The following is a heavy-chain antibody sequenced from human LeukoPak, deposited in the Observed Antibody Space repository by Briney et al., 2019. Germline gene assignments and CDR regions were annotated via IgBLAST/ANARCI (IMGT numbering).Heavy chain of an antibody. J-gene: IGHJ4*02. CDR1: GFTFSSYA. D-gene: IGHD4-17*01. Sequence: GGSLRLSCAASGFTFSSYAMHWVRQAPGKGLEWVAVISYDGSNKYYADSVKGRFTISRDNSKNTLYLQMNSLRAEDTAVYYCARGEWSDYHAVGNWGQGTLVTVSS. CDR2: ISYDGSNK. CDR3: ARGEWSDYHAVGN. V-gene: IGHV3-30-3*01.